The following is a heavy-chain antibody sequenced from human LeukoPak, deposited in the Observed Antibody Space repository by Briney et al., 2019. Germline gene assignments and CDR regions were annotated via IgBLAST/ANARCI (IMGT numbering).Heavy chain of an antibody. D-gene: IGHD5-18*01. J-gene: IGHJ4*02. CDR3: ARVRYTYGRVEGDFDY. CDR1: GFTFSSHS. CDR2: ISSTSNYI. V-gene: IGHV3-21*01. Sequence: PGGSLRLSCAASGFTFSSHSMGWVRQAPGKGLEWVSSISSTSNYIYYADSVKGRFTISRDNAKNSLSLQMNSLRAEDTAVYYCARVRYTYGRVEGDFDYWGQGTLVAVSS.